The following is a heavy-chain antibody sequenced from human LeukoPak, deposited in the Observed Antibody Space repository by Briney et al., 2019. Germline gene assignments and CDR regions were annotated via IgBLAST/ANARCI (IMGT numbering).Heavy chain of an antibody. J-gene: IGHJ4*02. Sequence: PGGSLRLSCAASGFTFSKNAMSWVRQAPGKGLEWVSSLSGSGADTYYADSVKGRFTISRDNAKNTAYLQMNSLRAEDTAVYYCAKDPSGTRYFDYWAQGTLVTAS. CDR3: AKDPSGTRYFDY. CDR1: GFTFSKNA. D-gene: IGHD2-2*01. V-gene: IGHV3-23*01. CDR2: LSGSGADT.